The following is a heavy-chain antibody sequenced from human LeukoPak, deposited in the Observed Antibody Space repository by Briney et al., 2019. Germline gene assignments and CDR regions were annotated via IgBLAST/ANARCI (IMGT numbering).Heavy chain of an antibody. J-gene: IGHJ4*02. CDR2: IYYSGST. CDR3: ARLDFYDSSAYDY. Sequence: SETLSLTCTVSGGPISNYYWSWIRQPPGKGLEWIGYIYYSGSTNYNPSLKSRVTISVDTSKNQFSLKLTSVTAADTAVYYCARLDFYDSSAYDYWGQGTLVTVSS. V-gene: IGHV4-59*01. CDR1: GGPISNYY. D-gene: IGHD3-22*01.